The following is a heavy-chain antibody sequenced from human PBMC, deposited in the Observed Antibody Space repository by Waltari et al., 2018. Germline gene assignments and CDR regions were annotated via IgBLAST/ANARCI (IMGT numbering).Heavy chain of an antibody. CDR2: IIPIFGTA. D-gene: IGHD3-3*01. CDR1: GGTFSSYA. CDR3: ARVTTIFGVVTDYYYYGMDV. Sequence: QVQLVQSGAEVKKPGSSVQVSCKASGGTFSSYAISWVRQAPGQGLEWMGGIIPIFGTANYAQKFQGRVTITADESTSTAYMELSSLRSEDTAVYYCARVTTIFGVVTDYYYYGMDVWGQGTTVTVSS. V-gene: IGHV1-69*01. J-gene: IGHJ6*02.